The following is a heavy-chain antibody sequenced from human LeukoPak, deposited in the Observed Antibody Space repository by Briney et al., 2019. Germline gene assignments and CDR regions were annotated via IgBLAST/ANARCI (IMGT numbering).Heavy chain of an antibody. CDR2: INPNSGGT. CDR1: GYTFTGYY. V-gene: IGHV1-2*02. CDR3: ARARRGNNDYGDYVPHNWFDP. Sequence: ASVKVSCKASGYTFTGYYMHWVRQAPGQGLEWMGWINPNSGGTNYAQKFQGRVTMTRDTSISTAYMELSRLRSDDTAVYYCARARRGNNDYGDYVPHNWFDPWGQGTLVTVSS. D-gene: IGHD4-17*01. J-gene: IGHJ5*02.